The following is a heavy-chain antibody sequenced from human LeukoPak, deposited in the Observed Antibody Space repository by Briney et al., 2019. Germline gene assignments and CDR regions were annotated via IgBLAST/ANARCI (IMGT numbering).Heavy chain of an antibody. J-gene: IGHJ4*02. V-gene: IGHV3-49*04. CDR3: TRWLGSAVPDY. CDR1: GFTFADYD. Sequence: PGGSLRLSCTASGFTFADYDVTWVRQAPGKGLEWVASIGSRPRGGTTEYAASLKGRVTISRDDSESSAYLQMTSLGTEDTAVYYCTRWLGSAVPDYWGQGTLVTVSS. D-gene: IGHD5-12*01. CDR2: IGSRPRGGTT.